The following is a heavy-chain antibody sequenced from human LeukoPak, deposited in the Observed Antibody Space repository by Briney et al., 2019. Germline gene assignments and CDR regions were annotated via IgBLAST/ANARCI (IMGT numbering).Heavy chain of an antibody. CDR3: ARSPQQLLLNWFDP. CDR1: GGSISSYY. V-gene: IGHV4-4*07. CDR2: IYTSGST. J-gene: IGHJ5*02. D-gene: IGHD6-13*01. Sequence: SETLSLTCTVSGGSISSYYWSWIRQPAGKGLEWIGRIYTSGSTNYNPSLKSRVTMSVDTSKNQFSLKLSSVTAADTAVYYCARSPQQLLLNWFDPWGQGTLVTVSS.